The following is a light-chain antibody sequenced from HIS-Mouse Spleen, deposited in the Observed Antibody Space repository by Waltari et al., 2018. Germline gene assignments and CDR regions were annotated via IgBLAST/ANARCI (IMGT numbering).Light chain of an antibody. CDR3: QSADSSGTYWV. V-gene: IGLV3-25*03. Sequence: SYELTQPPSVSVSPGQTARITCSGDALPKQYAYWYQQQPGQAPVRVIYKDSERPSGIPERVSGASSGTTVTLTSSGVQAEDEADYYCQSADSSGTYWVFGGGTKLTVL. CDR2: KDS. J-gene: IGLJ3*02. CDR1: ALPKQY.